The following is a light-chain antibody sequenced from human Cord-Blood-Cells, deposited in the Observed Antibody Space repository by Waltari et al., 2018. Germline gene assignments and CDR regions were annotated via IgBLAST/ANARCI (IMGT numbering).Light chain of an antibody. Sequence: SYELTQPPSVSVSPGQTARITCPGDKLGDKYACWYQQKPGQSPVLVIYQDSKRPSGIPERFSGSNSGNTATLTISGTQAMDEADYYCQAWDSSTDNVVFGGGTKLTVL. CDR2: QDS. CDR1: KLGDKY. CDR3: QAWDSSTDNVV. J-gene: IGLJ2*01. V-gene: IGLV3-1*01.